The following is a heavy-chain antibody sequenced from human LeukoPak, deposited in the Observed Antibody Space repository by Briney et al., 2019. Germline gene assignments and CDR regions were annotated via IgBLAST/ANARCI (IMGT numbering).Heavy chain of an antibody. J-gene: IGHJ4*02. D-gene: IGHD6-13*01. V-gene: IGHV4-39*01. CDR2: IYYSGST. Sequence: SETLSLTCTVSGGSISSISYYWGWIRHPPGKGLEWIGSIYYSGSTYYNPSLKSRVTISVDTSKNQFSLKLSSVTAADTAVYYCARREGRGIAAAGVFDYWGQGTLVTVSS. CDR1: GGSISSISYY. CDR3: ARREGRGIAAAGVFDY.